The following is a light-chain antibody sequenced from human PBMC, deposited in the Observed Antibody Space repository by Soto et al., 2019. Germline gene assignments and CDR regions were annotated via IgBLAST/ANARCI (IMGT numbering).Light chain of an antibody. CDR1: QSVSSN. J-gene: IGKJ5*01. CDR3: QQYGSSPPIT. V-gene: IGKV3-20*01. CDR2: GAS. Sequence: EIVLTHSPGTLSLSPGERATLSCRASQSVSSNLAWYQQKPGQAPRLLIYGASSRATGIPDRFSGSGSGTDFTLTISRLEPEDFAVYYCQQYGSSPPITFGQGTRLEIK.